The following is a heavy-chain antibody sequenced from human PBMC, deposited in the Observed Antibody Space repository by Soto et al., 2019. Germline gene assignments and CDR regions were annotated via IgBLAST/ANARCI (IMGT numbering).Heavy chain of an antibody. CDR3: ARDRAQYSSSWYSYYYYGLDV. V-gene: IGHV4-30-4*01. J-gene: IGHJ6*02. Sequence: SETLSLTCTVSGGSISSGDYYWSWIRQPPGKGLEWIGYIYYSGSTYYNPSLKSRVTISVDTSKNQFSLKLSSVTAADTAVYYCARDRAQYSSSWYSYYYYGLDVWGQGTTVTVSS. D-gene: IGHD6-13*01. CDR1: GGSISSGDYY. CDR2: IYYSGST.